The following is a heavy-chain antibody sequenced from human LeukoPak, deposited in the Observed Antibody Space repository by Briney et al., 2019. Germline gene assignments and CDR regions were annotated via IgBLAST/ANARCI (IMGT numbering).Heavy chain of an antibody. Sequence: SETLSLTCTVSGGSISSYYWSWIRQPPGKGLEWIGYIYYSGSTNYNPSLKSRVTISVDTSKNQFSLKLSSVTAADTAVYYCATTSYYDSSGHDAFDIWGQGTMVTVSS. V-gene: IGHV4-59*01. D-gene: IGHD3-22*01. CDR1: GGSISSYY. CDR2: IYYSGST. J-gene: IGHJ3*02. CDR3: ATTSYYDSSGHDAFDI.